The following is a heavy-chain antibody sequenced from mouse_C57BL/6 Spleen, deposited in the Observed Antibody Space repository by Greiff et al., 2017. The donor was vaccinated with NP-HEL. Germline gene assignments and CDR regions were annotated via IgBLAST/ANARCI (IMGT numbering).Heavy chain of an antibody. CDR3: ARGGPSTVPPAMDY. CDR1: GYTFTSYW. Sequence: QVQLKQPGAELVKPGASVKLSCKASGYTFTSYWMQWVKQRPGQGLEWIGEIDPSDSYTNYNQKFKGKATLTVDTSSSTAYMQLSSLTSEDSAVYYCARGGPSTVPPAMDYWGQGTSVTVSS. CDR2: IDPSDSYT. J-gene: IGHJ4*01. D-gene: IGHD1-1*01. V-gene: IGHV1-50*01.